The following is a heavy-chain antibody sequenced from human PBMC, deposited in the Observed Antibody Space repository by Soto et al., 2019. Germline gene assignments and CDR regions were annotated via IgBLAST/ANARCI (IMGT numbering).Heavy chain of an antibody. CDR1: GGSISSYY. CDR2: IYYSGST. J-gene: IGHJ4*02. CDR3: ARGEVAAAGNPFDY. Sequence: SETLSLTCTVSGGSISSYYWSWIRQPPGKGLEWIGYIYYSGSTNYNPSLKGRVTISVDTSKNQFSLKLSSVTAADTAVYYCARGEVAAAGNPFDYWGQGTLVTVSS. D-gene: IGHD6-13*01. V-gene: IGHV4-59*01.